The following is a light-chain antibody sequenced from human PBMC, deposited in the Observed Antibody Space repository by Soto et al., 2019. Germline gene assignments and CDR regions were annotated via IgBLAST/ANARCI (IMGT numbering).Light chain of an antibody. V-gene: IGLV2-8*01. Sequence: QSVLTQPPSASGSPGQSVTISCTGTSNDVGSYKYVSWYQQHPGKAPRLMIYEVSKRPSGVPDRFSGSKSGNTASLTVSGLQAEDEADYYCASYASKNSYVFGSGTRSPS. J-gene: IGLJ1*01. CDR2: EVS. CDR3: ASYASKNSYV. CDR1: SNDVGSYKY.